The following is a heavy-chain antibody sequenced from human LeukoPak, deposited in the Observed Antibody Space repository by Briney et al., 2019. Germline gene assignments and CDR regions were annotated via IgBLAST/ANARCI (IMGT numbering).Heavy chain of an antibody. Sequence: PPETLSLTCTVSGASISSGGYYWSWVRQPAGKGVEWIGRIYTTGSTDYNPSFKSRVTISVDTSKNQFSLKLNSVTAADTAVYYCARGTSLMDYWGQGILVTISS. J-gene: IGHJ4*02. CDR3: ARGTSLMDY. CDR2: IYTTGST. V-gene: IGHV4-61*02. CDR1: GASISSGGYY. D-gene: IGHD3-16*01.